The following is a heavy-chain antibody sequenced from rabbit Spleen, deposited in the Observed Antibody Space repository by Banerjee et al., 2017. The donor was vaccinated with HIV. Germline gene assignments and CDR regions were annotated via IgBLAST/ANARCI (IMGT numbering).Heavy chain of an antibody. Sequence: QEQLVESGGGLGQAGGSPTITCKVSGFDFSTDYIKWVRQAPGKVLEWIGIIYVCSCSTDYASSVNGRFTISSHIAQNTLYLQLNSLTAADTATYFCVSSTSVGWFLNLWGQGTLVTVS. CDR3: VSSTSVGWFLNL. CDR1: GFDFSTDY. J-gene: IGHJ4*01. V-gene: IGHV1S47*01. CDR2: IYVCSCST. D-gene: IGHD3-1*01.